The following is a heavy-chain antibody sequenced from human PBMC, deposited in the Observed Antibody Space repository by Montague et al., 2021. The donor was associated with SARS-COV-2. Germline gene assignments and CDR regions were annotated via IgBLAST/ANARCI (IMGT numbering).Heavy chain of an antibody. D-gene: IGHD1-26*01. CDR2: ITGSGGDT. CDR3: AKDQVYSGSYFAD. CDR1: GFTFSSYA. V-gene: IGHV3-23*01. Sequence: SLRLSCATSGFTFSSYAMSWVRQAPGKGLERVSAITGSGGDTYYAGSVKGRFTISKDNSKNMLYLQMNSLRAEDTAVYYCAKDQVYSGSYFADWGQGTLVTVSS. J-gene: IGHJ4*02.